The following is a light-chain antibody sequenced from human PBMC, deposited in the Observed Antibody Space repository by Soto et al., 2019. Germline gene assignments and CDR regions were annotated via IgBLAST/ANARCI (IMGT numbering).Light chain of an antibody. CDR2: GAS. Sequence: EIVLTQSPATLSLSPGERATLSCWASQSVSNSLAWFQQRPGQAPRLLIYGASDRATGIPARFSGTGSGTDFTLTISSLEHEDFAVYYCQQRAKWPRTFGQGTKVEIK. CDR3: QQRAKWPRT. V-gene: IGKV3-11*01. J-gene: IGKJ1*01. CDR1: QSVSNS.